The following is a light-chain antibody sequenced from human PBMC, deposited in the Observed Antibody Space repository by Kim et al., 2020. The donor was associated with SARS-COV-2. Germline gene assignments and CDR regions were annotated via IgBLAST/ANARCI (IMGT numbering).Light chain of an antibody. CDR2: GAS. Sequence: VAPGERAALSCRASQSVSSNLFWYQQRPGQAPRLLIYGASTRATGIPARFSGSGAGTEFTLTISSLQSEDFVVYYCQQYDSWPRTFGQGTKVDIK. J-gene: IGKJ1*01. V-gene: IGKV3-15*01. CDR3: QQYDSWPRT. CDR1: QSVSSN.